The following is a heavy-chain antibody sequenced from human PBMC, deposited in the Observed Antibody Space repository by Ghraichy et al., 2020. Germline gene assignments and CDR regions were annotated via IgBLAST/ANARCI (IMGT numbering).Heavy chain of an antibody. J-gene: IGHJ4*02. CDR1: GDSINSYY. D-gene: IGHD3-3*01. V-gene: IGHV4-4*09. CDR2: IYSSGRT. Sequence: SETLSLTCTVSGDSINSYYCSWIRQPPGKGLEWIGDIYSSGRTIYNPSLRSRLSMSVDTSENQISLELGSVTAADTAVYFCARRSSHPNIDFKFDYWGQGILVTVSS. CDR3: ARRSSHPNIDFKFDY.